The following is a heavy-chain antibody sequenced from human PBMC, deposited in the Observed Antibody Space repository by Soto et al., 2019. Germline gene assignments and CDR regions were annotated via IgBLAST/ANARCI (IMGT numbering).Heavy chain of an antibody. CDR1: GYSFTSYW. D-gene: IGHD3-9*01. CDR3: ARRVYDILTSPNDAFDI. CDR2: IYPGDSDT. V-gene: IGHV5-51*01. J-gene: IGHJ3*02. Sequence: RGESLKISCKGSGYSFTSYWIGWVRQMPGKGLEWMGIIYPGDSDTRYSPSFQGQVTISADKSISTAYLQWSSLKASDTAMYYCARRVYDILTSPNDAFDIWGQRTMDTVSS.